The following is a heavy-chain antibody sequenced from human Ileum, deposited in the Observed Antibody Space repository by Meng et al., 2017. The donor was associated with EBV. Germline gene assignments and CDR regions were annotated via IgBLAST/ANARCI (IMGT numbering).Heavy chain of an antibody. Sequence: LQESGPGLVRPSETLSLTCSVSCDSMSSSNYYWGWIRQSPGKALECIGTIFYRGNTFYNPSLKTRLTISVDTSKNEFSLNLKSVTAADTAVYYCVSAYDYGDYEAFAYWGLGSLVTVSS. V-gene: IGHV4-39*07. D-gene: IGHD4-17*01. CDR3: VSAYDYGDYEAFAY. CDR1: CDSMSSSNYY. J-gene: IGHJ4*02. CDR2: IFYRGNT.